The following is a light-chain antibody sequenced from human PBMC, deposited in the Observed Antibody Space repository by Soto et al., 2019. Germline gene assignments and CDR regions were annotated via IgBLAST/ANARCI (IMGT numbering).Light chain of an antibody. J-gene: IGKJ1*01. CDR2: GAS. CDR1: QSVSSNY. Sequence: EIVLTQSPGTLSLSPGERATLSCRASQSVSSNYLAWYQQKPGQAPRLLIYGASTRATGIPDRFSGTGSETEFTITISRLEPEDSAVYYCQQYGSSPWTVGHGTK. CDR3: QQYGSSPWT. V-gene: IGKV3-20*01.